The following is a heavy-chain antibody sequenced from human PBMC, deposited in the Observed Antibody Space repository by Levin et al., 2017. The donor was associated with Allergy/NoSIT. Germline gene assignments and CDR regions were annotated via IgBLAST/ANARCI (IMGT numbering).Heavy chain of an antibody. V-gene: IGHV2-70*04. CDR2: IDWDDDK. CDR3: ARISGYYEGFDP. J-gene: IGHJ5*02. CDR1: GFSLSTSGMR. D-gene: IGHD3-22*01. Sequence: SQTLSLTCTFSGFSLSTSGMRVSWIRQPPGKALEWLARIDWDDDKFYSTSLKTRLTISKDTSKNQVVLTMTNMDPVDTATYYCARISGYYEGFDPWGQGTLVTVSS.